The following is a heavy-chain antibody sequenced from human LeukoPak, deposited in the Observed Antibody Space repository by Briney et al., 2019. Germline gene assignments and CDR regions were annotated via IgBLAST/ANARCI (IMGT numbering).Heavy chain of an antibody. CDR1: GFTFQNFD. CDR3: VRGASHLAY. V-gene: IGHV3-23*01. CDR2: ISRSGAYA. Sequence: GGSLRLSCAASGFTFQNFDMSWVRRAPGKGLEWVSSISRSGAYAHYADSVKGRFTISRDNSNSTLFLQMNSLRGDDTAVYYCVRGASHLAYWGQGTLVTASS. J-gene: IGHJ4*02.